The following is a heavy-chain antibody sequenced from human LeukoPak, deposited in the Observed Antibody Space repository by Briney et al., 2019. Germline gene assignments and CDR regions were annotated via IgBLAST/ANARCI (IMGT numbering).Heavy chain of an antibody. CDR3: AREDDGHFQH. CDR1: GGSFSGYY. D-gene: IGHD2-15*01. Sequence: PSETLSLTCAVYGGSFSGYYWSWIRQPPGKGLEWIGEINHSGSTNYNPSLKSRVTISVDTSKNQFSLKLSSVTAADTAVYYCAREDDGHFQHWGQGTLVTVSS. CDR2: INHSGST. J-gene: IGHJ1*01. V-gene: IGHV4-34*01.